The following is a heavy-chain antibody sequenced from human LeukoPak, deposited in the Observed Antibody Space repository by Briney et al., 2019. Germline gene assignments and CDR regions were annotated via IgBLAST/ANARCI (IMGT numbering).Heavy chain of an antibody. CDR3: ARAGNRDDYGDY. Sequence: GASVKVSCKASGYIFTGYYMRWVRQAPGQGLEWMGWINSNSGDTKYAQKFQGRVTMTRDTSISTAYMELSRLTSDDSAVYYCARAGNRDDYGDYWGQGTLVSVSS. CDR1: GYIFTGYY. J-gene: IGHJ4*02. V-gene: IGHV1-2*02. CDR2: INSNSGDT. D-gene: IGHD5-24*01.